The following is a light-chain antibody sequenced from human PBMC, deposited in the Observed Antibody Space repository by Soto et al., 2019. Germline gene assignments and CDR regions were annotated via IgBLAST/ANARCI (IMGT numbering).Light chain of an antibody. J-gene: IGKJ2*01. CDR2: AAS. Sequence: DIQLTQSPSSLSASVGDRVTITCRASQSISTYLTWYQQKPGKAPIILIYAASSLLSGVPSRFSGSGYGTDFTITISSLELEDFATYYCQHSYSAPYTFGRGTKLEIK. CDR1: QSISTY. V-gene: IGKV1-39*01. CDR3: QHSYSAPYT.